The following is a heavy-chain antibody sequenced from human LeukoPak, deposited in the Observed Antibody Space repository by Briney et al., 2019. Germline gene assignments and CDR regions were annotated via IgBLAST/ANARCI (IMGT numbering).Heavy chain of an antibody. CDR1: GFTFSSYA. J-gene: IGHJ5*02. D-gene: IGHD3-9*01. CDR3: AKDLTGYANNWFDP. CDR2: ISGSGGST. V-gene: IGHV3-23*01. Sequence: GGSLRLSCAASGFTFSSYAMSWVRQAPGKGLEWVSAISGSGGSTYYTGSVKGRFTISRDNSKNTLYLQMNSLRAEDTAVYYCAKDLTGYANNWFDPWGQGTLVTVSS.